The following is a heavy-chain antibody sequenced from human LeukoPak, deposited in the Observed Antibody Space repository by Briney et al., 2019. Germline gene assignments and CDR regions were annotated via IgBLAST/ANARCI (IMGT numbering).Heavy chain of an antibody. J-gene: IGHJ4*02. D-gene: IGHD1-26*01. CDR2: ISSNGGST. CDR3: ARDQEDSGSYYDPRFDY. CDR1: GFTFSSYA. Sequence: GGSLRLSCVASGFTFSSYAMHWVRQAPGKGLEYVSAISSNGGSTYYANSVKGRFTISRDNSKNTLYLQMGSLRAEDMAVYYCARDQEDSGSYYDPRFDYWGQGTLVTVSS. V-gene: IGHV3-64*01.